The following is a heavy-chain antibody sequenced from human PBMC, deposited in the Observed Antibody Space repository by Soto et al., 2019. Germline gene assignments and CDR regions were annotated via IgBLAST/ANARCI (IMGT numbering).Heavy chain of an antibody. Sequence: QVLLVQSGPEVQRPGASVKVSCKTSGYTFTNNYINWVRQAPGQGLEWMGWISPYHGDTNFAQTFQGRVTLTTDRHPSTAYMTLWGLRSDDTAVYYCARDLAAAGTVFDSWGQGTLVTVSS. V-gene: IGHV1-18*01. D-gene: IGHD6-13*01. CDR1: GYTFTNNY. CDR3: ARDLAAAGTVFDS. J-gene: IGHJ4*02. CDR2: ISPYHGDT.